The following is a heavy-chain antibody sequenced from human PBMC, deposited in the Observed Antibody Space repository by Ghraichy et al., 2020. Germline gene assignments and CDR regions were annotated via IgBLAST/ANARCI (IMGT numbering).Heavy chain of an antibody. V-gene: IGHV1-18*04. Sequence: ASVKVSCKVGSDSFCSSGTTFLLLSPRQLLEWKGWITTKSGNTQYAQKFQGRLIMTTETSTDTAYMELRSLGFDDTAVYYCARGINWLDPWGQGTLVTVSS. CDR2: ITTKSGNT. CDR1: SDSFCSSG. J-gene: IGHJ5*02. CDR3: ARGINWLDP.